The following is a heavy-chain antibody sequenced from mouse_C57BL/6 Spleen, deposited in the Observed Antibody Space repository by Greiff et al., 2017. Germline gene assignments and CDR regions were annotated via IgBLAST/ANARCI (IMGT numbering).Heavy chain of an antibody. D-gene: IGHD1-1*01. J-gene: IGHJ1*03. CDR2: IFPNSGST. CDR3: ARGGSSEYIDV. Sequence: QVQLQQPGAELVKPGASVKLSCKASGYTFTSYWMHWVKQRPGQGLEWIGMIFPNSGSTNYNEKFKSKATLTVDTSSSTAYMQLSSLTTEDSAIYYCARGGSSEYIDVWGTGTTVTVSS. V-gene: IGHV1-64*01. CDR1: GYTFTSYW.